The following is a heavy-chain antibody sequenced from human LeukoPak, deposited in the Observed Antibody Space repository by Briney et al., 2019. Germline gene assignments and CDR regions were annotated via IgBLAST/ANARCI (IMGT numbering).Heavy chain of an antibody. CDR2: IYYSGST. Sequence: SETLSLTCSVSGGSISRYFWSWIRQPPGKGLEWIGYIYYSGSTNYNPSLKSRVTISVDTSKNHFSLNLNSVTAADTAVYYCARGATDGFDYWGQGTLLTVSS. CDR3: ARGATDGFDY. J-gene: IGHJ4*02. V-gene: IGHV4-59*01. D-gene: IGHD4-17*01. CDR1: GGSISRYF.